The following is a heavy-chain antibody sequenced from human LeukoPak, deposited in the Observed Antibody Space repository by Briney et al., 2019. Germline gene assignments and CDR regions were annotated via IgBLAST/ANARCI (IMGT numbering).Heavy chain of an antibody. CDR2: IYSGGST. CDR3: ARDRATNFYYYYGMDV. D-gene: IGHD3-3*01. CDR1: GFTVSSNY. Sequence: PGGSLRLSCAASGFTVSSNYMSWVRQAPGKGLEWVSVIYSGGSTYYADSMKGRFTISRDNSKNTLYLQMNSLRAEDTAVYYCARDRATNFYYYYGMDVWGQGTTVTVSS. J-gene: IGHJ6*02. V-gene: IGHV3-53*01.